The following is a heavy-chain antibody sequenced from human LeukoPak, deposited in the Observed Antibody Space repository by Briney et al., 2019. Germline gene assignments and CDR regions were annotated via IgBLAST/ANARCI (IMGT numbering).Heavy chain of an antibody. V-gene: IGHV3-21*01. D-gene: IGHD2-21*02. CDR2: ISSSSSYI. Sequence: GGSLRLSCAASGFTFSRYAMNWVRQAPGKGLEWVSSISSSSSYIYYADSVKGRFTISRDNAKNSLYLQMNSLRAEDTAVYYCARDEEGYCGGDCYFDYWGQGALVTVSS. CDR3: ARDEEGYCGGDCYFDY. J-gene: IGHJ4*02. CDR1: GFTFSRYA.